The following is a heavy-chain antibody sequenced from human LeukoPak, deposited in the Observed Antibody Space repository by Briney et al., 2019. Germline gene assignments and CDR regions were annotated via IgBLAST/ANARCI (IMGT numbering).Heavy chain of an antibody. CDR1: GYTFTGYY. J-gene: IGHJ3*02. V-gene: IGHV1-2*02. CDR2: INPNSGGT. Sequence: ASVKVSCKASGYTFTGYYMHWVRQAPGQGLEWMGWINPNSGGTNYAQKFQGRVTMTRDTSISTAYMELSRLRSDDTAVYYCASWEDTAMVVGSDAFDIWGQGTMVTVSS. D-gene: IGHD5-18*01. CDR3: ASWEDTAMVVGSDAFDI.